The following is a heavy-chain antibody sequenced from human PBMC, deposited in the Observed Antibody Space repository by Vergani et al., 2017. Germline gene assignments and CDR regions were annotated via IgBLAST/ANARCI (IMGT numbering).Heavy chain of an antibody. D-gene: IGHD3-9*01. CDR2: IYYSGST. Sequence: QVKLQESGPGLVKPSQTLSLTCTVSGGSISSGGYYWSWIRQHPGKGLEWIGYIYYSGSTYYNPSLKSRVTISVDTSKNQFSLKLSSVTAADTAVYYCARGLTGYYNVEVWFDPWGQGTLVTVSS. CDR1: GGSISSGGYY. V-gene: IGHV4-31*03. J-gene: IGHJ5*02. CDR3: ARGLTGYYNVEVWFDP.